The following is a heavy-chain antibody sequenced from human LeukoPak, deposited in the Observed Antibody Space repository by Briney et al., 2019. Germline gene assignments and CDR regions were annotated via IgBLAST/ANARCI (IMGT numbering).Heavy chain of an antibody. Sequence: GGSLRLSCAASGFTFTDYAMSWVRQAPEKGLEWVSTISHSGGGTYYAESVKGRFTISRDNSKNTVYLQMNSLRAEDTAVYYCAKAQVGAILHAFDIWGQGTMVTVSS. D-gene: IGHD1-26*01. CDR3: AKAQVGAILHAFDI. V-gene: IGHV3-23*01. CDR2: ISHSGGGT. J-gene: IGHJ3*02. CDR1: GFTFTDYA.